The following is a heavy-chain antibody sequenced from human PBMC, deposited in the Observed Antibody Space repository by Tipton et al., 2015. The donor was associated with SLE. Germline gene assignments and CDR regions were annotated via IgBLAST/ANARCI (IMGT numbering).Heavy chain of an antibody. CDR2: IIPMFGTT. CDR1: GDTFTTYA. CDR3: ALGYSSSWPPGEFDY. D-gene: IGHD6-13*01. J-gene: IGHJ4*02. V-gene: IGHV1-69*01. Sequence: QSGAEVKKPGSSVKVSCKASGDTFTTYAISWVRQAPGQGLEWMGGIIPMFGTTKHAQKFRGRVTITADESSSTTYMELRTLTSDDTAVYYCALGYSSSWPPGEFDYWGQGTLVTVSS.